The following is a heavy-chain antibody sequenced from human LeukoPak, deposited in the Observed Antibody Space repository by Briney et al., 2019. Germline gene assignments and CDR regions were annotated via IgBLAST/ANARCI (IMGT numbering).Heavy chain of an antibody. CDR3: ARDLSGVTGYTYGRGIDY. D-gene: IGHD5-18*01. J-gene: IGHJ4*02. V-gene: IGHV3-7*01. CDR1: GFTFSSYW. CDR2: IKKDGSEK. Sequence: GGSLGLSCVASGFTFSSYWMSWVRQAPGKGLEWVANIKKDGSEKYYVDSVKGRFTISRDNAKTSLYLQMNSLRVDDTAFYYCARDLSGVTGYTYGRGIDYWGQGTLVTVSS.